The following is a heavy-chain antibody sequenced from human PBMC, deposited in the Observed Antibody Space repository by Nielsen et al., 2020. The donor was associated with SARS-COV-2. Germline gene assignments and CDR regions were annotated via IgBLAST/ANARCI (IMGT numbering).Heavy chain of an antibody. J-gene: IGHJ4*02. CDR1: GGSFSNYY. V-gene: IGHV4-34*01. CDR3: ARFGISLLRGEIQDY. Sequence: SDTLSLTCAAYGGSFSNYYWTWTRQPPGKGLEWIGEINHGGSTTYNPSLKRRVTISIDTSKNQFSLRLDSVTAADTAVYYCARFGISLLRGEIQDYWGQGSLVTVSS. D-gene: IGHD3-10*01. CDR2: INHGGST.